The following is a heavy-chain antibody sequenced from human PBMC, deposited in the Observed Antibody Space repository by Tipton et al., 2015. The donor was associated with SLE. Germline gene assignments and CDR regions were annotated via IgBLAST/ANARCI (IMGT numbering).Heavy chain of an antibody. Sequence: GSLRLSCAASGFTFSNAWMSWVRQAPGKGLEWVGRIKSKTDGGTTDYAAPVKGRFTISRDDSKNTLYLQMNSLKTEDTAVYYCTAAEGELLAFDIWGQGTMVTVSS. CDR3: TAAEGELLAFDI. D-gene: IGHD1-26*01. CDR2: IKSKTDGGTT. J-gene: IGHJ3*02. CDR1: GFTFSNAW. V-gene: IGHV3-15*01.